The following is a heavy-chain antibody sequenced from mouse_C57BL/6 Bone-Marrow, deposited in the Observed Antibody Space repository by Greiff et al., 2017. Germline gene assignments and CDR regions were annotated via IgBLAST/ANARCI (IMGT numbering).Heavy chain of an antibody. V-gene: IGHV5-6*01. J-gene: IGHJ3*01. D-gene: IGHD1-1*01. Sequence: EVQLVESGGDLVKPGGSLKLSCAASGFTFSSYGMSWVRQTPDKRLEWVATISSGGSYTYYPASVKGRFTLSRDNAKNTLYLQMSSLKSEDTAMYYCARHEGSSYISFAYWGQGTLVTVSA. CDR3: ARHEGSSYISFAY. CDR2: ISSGGSYT. CDR1: GFTFSSYG.